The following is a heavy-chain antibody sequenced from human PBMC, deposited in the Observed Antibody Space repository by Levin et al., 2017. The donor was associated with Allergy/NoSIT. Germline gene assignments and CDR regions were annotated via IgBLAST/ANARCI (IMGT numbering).Heavy chain of an antibody. V-gene: IGHV4-39*01. Sequence: GSLRLSCTVSGGSISSSSYYWAWIRQPPGTGLEWIGSIYDSGSTYYNPSLKSRVTISVDTSKNQFSLKLSSVTAADTAVYYCARRKGYTYGYETTYFDYWGQGTLVTVSS. CDR3: ARRKGYTYGYETTYFDY. D-gene: IGHD5-18*01. CDR2: IYDSGST. J-gene: IGHJ4*02. CDR1: GGSISSSSYY.